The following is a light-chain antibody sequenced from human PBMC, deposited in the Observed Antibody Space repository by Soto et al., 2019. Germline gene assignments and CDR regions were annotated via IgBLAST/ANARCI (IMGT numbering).Light chain of an antibody. Sequence: DIVMTQTPLSLSVTPGQPASISCKSSQSLLHSDGKTYLYWYLQKPGQSPQLLIYEVNIRFSGVHDRFSGGGSGTDFTLKIRRVQAEDVGIYYCMQSMQLPITFGQGTRLEI. V-gene: IGKV2D-29*02. CDR2: EVN. J-gene: IGKJ5*01. CDR1: QSLLHSDGKTY. CDR3: MQSMQLPIT.